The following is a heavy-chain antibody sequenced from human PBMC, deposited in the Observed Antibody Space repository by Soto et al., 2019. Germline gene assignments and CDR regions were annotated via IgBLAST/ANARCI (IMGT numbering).Heavy chain of an antibody. D-gene: IGHD3-22*01. CDR1: GYTFTGYY. Sequence: ASVKVSCKASGYTFTGYYMHWVRQAPGQGLEWMGWINPNSGGTNYAQKFRGRVTMTRDTSISTAYMELSRLRSDDTAVYYCARVTHYYYDSSGYSGPYYYYGMDVWGQGTTVTVSS. J-gene: IGHJ6*02. CDR3: ARVTHYYYDSSGYSGPYYYYGMDV. V-gene: IGHV1-2*02. CDR2: INPNSGGT.